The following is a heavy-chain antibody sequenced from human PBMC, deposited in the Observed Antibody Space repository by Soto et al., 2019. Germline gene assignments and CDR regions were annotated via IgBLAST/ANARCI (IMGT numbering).Heavy chain of an antibody. CDR2: IYPGDSDT. CDR1: GYSFTSYW. D-gene: IGHD3-22*01. J-gene: IGHJ6*02. V-gene: IGHV5-51*01. Sequence: GESLKISCKGSGYSFTSYWIGWVRQMSGKGLEWMGIIYPGDSDTRYSPSFQGQVTISADKSISTAYLQWSSLKASDTAMYYCAGHRRAATYYYDSSGYYYSDGMDVWGQGTTVTVSS. CDR3: AGHRRAATYYYDSSGYYYSDGMDV.